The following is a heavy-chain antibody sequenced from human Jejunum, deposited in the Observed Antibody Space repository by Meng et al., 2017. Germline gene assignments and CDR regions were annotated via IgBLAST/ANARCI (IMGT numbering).Heavy chain of an antibody. CDR1: GYNFGIYW. J-gene: IGHJ4*02. CDR3: ARGGYGNYYFEY. Sequence: GGSLRLSCQGSGYNFGIYWIGWVRQMPGNGLEWMGIIYPDDSETKYSPSFQGQVTISADKSISAAYLQWSSLKASDTAIYYCARGGYGNYYFEYWGQGTLVTVSS. V-gene: IGHV5-51*01. CDR2: IYPDDSET. D-gene: IGHD5-18*01.